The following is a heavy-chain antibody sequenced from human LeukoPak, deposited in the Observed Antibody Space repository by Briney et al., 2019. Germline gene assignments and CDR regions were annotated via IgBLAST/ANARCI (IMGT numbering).Heavy chain of an antibody. D-gene: IGHD4-17*01. CDR1: GGTFSSYA. J-gene: IGHJ4*02. V-gene: IGHV1-69*06. Sequence: GASVKVSCKASGGTFSSYAISWVRQAPGQGLEWMGGIIPIFGTANYAQKFQGRVTITADKSTSTAYMELSSLRSEDTAVYYCARVRRYGDSYYFDYWGQGTLVTVSS. CDR3: ARVRRYGDSYYFDY. CDR2: IIPIFGTA.